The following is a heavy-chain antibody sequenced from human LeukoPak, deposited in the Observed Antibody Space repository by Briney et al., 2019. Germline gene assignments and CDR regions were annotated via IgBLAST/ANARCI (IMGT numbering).Heavy chain of an antibody. V-gene: IGHV1-2*02. D-gene: IGHD3/OR15-3a*01. Sequence: ASVTVSCKASGYTFTGYYMHWVRQAPGQGLEWMGWFNFNSGDTNYAQKYQGRGTMTRDTSITTVYLELRRMRPDDQATVFCSSNDFWTGYYEVWGQGTLVTVSS. CDR2: FNFNSGDT. CDR1: GYTFTGYY. J-gene: IGHJ4*02. CDR3: SSNDFWTGYYEV.